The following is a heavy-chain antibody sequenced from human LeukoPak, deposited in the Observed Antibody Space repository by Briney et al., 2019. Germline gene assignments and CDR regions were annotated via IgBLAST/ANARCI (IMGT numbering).Heavy chain of an antibody. CDR2: IYTRGSI. J-gene: IGHJ4*02. V-gene: IGHV4-61*02. D-gene: IGHD4-23*01. CDR3: ARGTGPQYGGRPDY. Sequence: SETLSLTCTVSGCSISSGSYYWSWIRQPAGNGLERIRRIYTRGSINYNPSLESRITISLDTSKNQFSLKLASVTSADTAVYYCARGTGPQYGGRPDYGGRGTLVTVSS. CDR1: GCSISSGSYY.